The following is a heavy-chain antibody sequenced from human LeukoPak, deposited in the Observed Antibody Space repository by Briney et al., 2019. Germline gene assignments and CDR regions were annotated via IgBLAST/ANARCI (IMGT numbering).Heavy chain of an antibody. J-gene: IGHJ4*02. CDR1: GYTFTSYD. V-gene: IGHV1-8*01. CDR2: MNPNSGNT. Sequence: ASVKVSCKASGYTFTSYDINWVRQATGQGLEWMGWMNPNSGNTGYAQKFQGRVTMARNTSISTAYMELSSLRSEDTAVYYCARGKHRPPYSSGCLGYWGQGTLVTVSS. CDR3: ARGKHRPPYSSGCLGY. D-gene: IGHD6-19*01.